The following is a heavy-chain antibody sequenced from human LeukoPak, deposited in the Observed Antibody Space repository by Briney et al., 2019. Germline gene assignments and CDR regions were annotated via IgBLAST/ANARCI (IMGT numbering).Heavy chain of an antibody. CDR2: IDPSDSYT. D-gene: IGHD3-10*01. CDR3: ARLRRGYWYFDL. Sequence: GESLKISFQGSGYRFTEYWISWVRQMPGKGLEWMGRIDPSDSYTNYSPSFQGHVTISADKSIGAAYLQWSSLKASDTAMYYCARLRRGYWYFDLWGRGTLVTVSS. J-gene: IGHJ2*01. V-gene: IGHV5-10-1*01. CDR1: GYRFTEYW.